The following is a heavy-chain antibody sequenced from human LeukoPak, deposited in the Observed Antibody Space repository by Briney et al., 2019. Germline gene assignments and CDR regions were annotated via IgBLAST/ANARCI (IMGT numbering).Heavy chain of an antibody. CDR1: GFTFSSHF. CDR3: ARERYSRASHDALDL. V-gene: IGHV3-21*01. Sequence: GGSLRLSCVASGFTFSSHFKNWVRQAPGKGLEWVSSITSSGSSIYSADSLKGRFTISRDNAKNTLYLQINSLRPEDTAVYYCARERYSRASHDALDLWGQGTMVTVSS. CDR2: ITSSGSSI. D-gene: IGHD6-13*01. J-gene: IGHJ3*01.